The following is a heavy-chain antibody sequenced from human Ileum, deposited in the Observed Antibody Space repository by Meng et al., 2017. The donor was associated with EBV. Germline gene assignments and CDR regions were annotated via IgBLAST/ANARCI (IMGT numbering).Heavy chain of an antibody. Sequence: QVPLQDSGHGLVKPSVTRSLTCAIPGGSISSDYWGSWVRQSPEKGLEWIGEMYPTGPTYYNPSLKGRVSISIDKSKNQLSLKLNSVTAADTAVYYCVRGGTYYLSYWGQGSLVTVSS. V-gene: IGHV4-4*02. CDR3: VRGGTYYLSY. D-gene: IGHD1-26*01. CDR1: GGSISSDYW. J-gene: IGHJ4*02. CDR2: MYPTGPT.